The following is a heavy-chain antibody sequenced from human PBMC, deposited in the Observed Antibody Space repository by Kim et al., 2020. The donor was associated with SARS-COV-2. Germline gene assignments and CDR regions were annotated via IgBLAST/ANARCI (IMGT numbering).Heavy chain of an antibody. CDR2: ISSSSSYI. CDR1: GFTFSSYS. D-gene: IGHD2-2*01. CDR3: ARDAAMPYGRSNYYYYGMDV. J-gene: IGHJ6*02. Sequence: GGSLRLSCAASGFTFSSYSMNWVRQAPGKGLEWVSSISSSSSYIYYADSVKGRFTISRDNAKNSLYLQMNSLRAEDTAVYYCARDAAMPYGRSNYYYYGMDVWGQGTTVTVSS. V-gene: IGHV3-21*01.